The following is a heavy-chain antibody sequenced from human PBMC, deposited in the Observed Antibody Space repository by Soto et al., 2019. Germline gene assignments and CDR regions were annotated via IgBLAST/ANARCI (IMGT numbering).Heavy chain of an antibody. D-gene: IGHD3-9*01. CDR2: IYDSVNT. CDR1: GDSLSSGGHY. CDR3: ARVDHRGYFAILTDY. V-gene: IGHV4-31*03. Sequence: SLTCTVSGDSLSSGGHYWSWIRQHPGKGLEWIGYIYDSVNTYYSPSLRSRVTISADMSKNQFSLNLRSVTAADTAVYYCARVDHRGYFAILTDYWGQGTLVTVSS. J-gene: IGHJ4*02.